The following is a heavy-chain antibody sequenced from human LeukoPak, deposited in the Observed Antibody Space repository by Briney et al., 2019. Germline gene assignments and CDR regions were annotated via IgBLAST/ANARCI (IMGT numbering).Heavy chain of an antibody. D-gene: IGHD1-1*01. CDR3: ARADNWQSGGA. Sequence: GGSLRLSCAASGFTFSSYAMSWVRQAPGKGLEWVSRINSDGSYTDYADSAKGRFTISRDNAKDTLYLQMNSLRADDTAVYYCARADNWQSGGAWGQGTLVTVSS. CDR1: GFTFSSYA. J-gene: IGHJ5*02. V-gene: IGHV3-74*01. CDR2: INSDGSYT.